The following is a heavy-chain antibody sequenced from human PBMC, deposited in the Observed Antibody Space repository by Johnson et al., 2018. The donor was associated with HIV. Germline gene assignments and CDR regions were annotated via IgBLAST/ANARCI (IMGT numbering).Heavy chain of an antibody. CDR3: ARPMESGYSSSWYAAFDI. V-gene: IGHV3-33*05. CDR1: GFTFSSYG. J-gene: IGHJ3*02. CDR2: ISYDGTDK. Sequence: QVQLVESGGGLVQPGGSLRLSCAASGFTFSSYGMHWVRQAPGKGLEWVAVISYDGTDKYYADSVQGRFPISRDNAKKSLYLQMNSLRAEDTALYHCARPMESGYSSSWYAAFDIWGQGTMVTVSS. D-gene: IGHD6-13*01.